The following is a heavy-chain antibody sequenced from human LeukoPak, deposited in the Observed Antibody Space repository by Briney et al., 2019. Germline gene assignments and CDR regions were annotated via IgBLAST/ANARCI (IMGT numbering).Heavy chain of an antibody. D-gene: IGHD2-21*02. Sequence: ASVKVSCKASGYTFTSYDINWVRQATGQGLEWMGWMNPNNGNTGYAQKFQGRVTMTRNTSISTAYMELSSLRSEDTAVYYCARGQWVTTDLDVFDPWGQGTLVTVSS. CDR3: ARGQWVTTDLDVFDP. CDR1: GYTFTSYD. V-gene: IGHV1-8*01. J-gene: IGHJ5*02. CDR2: MNPNNGNT.